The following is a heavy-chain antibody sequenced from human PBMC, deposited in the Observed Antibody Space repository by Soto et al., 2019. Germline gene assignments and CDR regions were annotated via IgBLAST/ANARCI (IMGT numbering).Heavy chain of an antibody. CDR2: ISAHNGNT. V-gene: IGHV1-18*01. D-gene: IGHD1-1*01. CDR3: ARGRYGDY. Sequence: QVHLVQSGAEVKKPGASVKVSCKASGYTFTSYGITWVRQAPGQGLEWMGWISAHNGNTDYAQKLQGRVIVTRDTTPSTASMELRSLISDDSAVYYCARGRYGDYWGQGARVNVSS. J-gene: IGHJ4*02. CDR1: GYTFTSYG.